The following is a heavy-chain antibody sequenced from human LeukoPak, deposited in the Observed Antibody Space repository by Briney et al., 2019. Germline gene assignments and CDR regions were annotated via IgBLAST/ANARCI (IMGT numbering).Heavy chain of an antibody. J-gene: IGHJ4*02. CDR2: ISGSGGST. V-gene: IGHV3-23*01. CDR1: GFTLSSFA. D-gene: IGHD1-7*01. Sequence: GGSLRLSCATSGFTLSSFAMNWVRQAPGKGLEWVSAISGSGGSTFYADSVKGRFTISRDNSENTLYLQMNSLRAEDTAVYYCVKRTVNYPFDFWGQGTLLTVSS. CDR3: VKRTVNYPFDF.